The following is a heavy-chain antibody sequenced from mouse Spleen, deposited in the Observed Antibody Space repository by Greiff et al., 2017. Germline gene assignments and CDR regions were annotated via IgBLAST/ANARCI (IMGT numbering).Heavy chain of an antibody. Sequence: VQLKQPGTELVKPGASVKLSCKASGYTFTSYWMHWVKQRPGQGLEWIGNINPSNGGTNYNEKFKSKATLTVDKSSSTAYMQLSSLTSEDSAVYYCARSIITTVVPYAMDYWGQGTSVTVSS. CDR3: ARSIITTVVPYAMDY. J-gene: IGHJ4*01. V-gene: IGHV1-53*01. CDR2: INPSNGGT. D-gene: IGHD1-1*01. CDR1: GYTFTSYW.